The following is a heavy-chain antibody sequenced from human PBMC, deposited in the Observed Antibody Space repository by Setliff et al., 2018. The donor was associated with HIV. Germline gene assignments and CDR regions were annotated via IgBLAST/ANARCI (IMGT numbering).Heavy chain of an antibody. CDR2: IYYSGST. J-gene: IGHJ4*02. V-gene: IGHV4-31*03. Sequence: KTSETLSLTCTVSGGSIRSGGYYWSWIRQHPGKGLEWIGYIYYSGSTYYNPSLKSRVTISVDTSKNQFSLKLTSVTAADMALYYCARQQTALFVDYWGQGTLVTVSS. CDR1: GGSIRSGGYY. D-gene: IGHD2-21*02. CDR3: ARQQTALFVDY.